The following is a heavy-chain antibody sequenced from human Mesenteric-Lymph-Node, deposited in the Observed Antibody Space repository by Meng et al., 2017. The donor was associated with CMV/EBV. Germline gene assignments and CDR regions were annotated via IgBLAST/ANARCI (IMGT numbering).Heavy chain of an antibody. CDR1: GGSIRSTNYY. CDR3: ARGFGDDGMDV. V-gene: IGHV3-48*03. CDR2: ITGSGSTI. J-gene: IGHJ6*02. Sequence: GGSLRLSCTVSGGSIRSTNYYWGWIRQYPGKGLEWVSFITGSGSTIYYADSVKGRFTVSRDNAKNSLYLQMSSLRAEDTSVYYCARGFGDDGMDVWGQGTTVTVSS. D-gene: IGHD3-10*01.